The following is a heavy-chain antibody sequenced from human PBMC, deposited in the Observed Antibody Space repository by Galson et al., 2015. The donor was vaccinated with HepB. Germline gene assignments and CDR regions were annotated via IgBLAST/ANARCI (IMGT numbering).Heavy chain of an antibody. Sequence: SLRLSCAASGFTFSSYWMSWVRQAPGKGLVWVSRINGDGTSTSNADSVKGRFTISRGNAKNTLYLQMNSLRAEDTAVYYCTRGSYGYGNFDYWGQGTLVTVSS. CDR1: GFTFSSYW. CDR2: INGDGTST. J-gene: IGHJ4*02. CDR3: TRGSYGYGNFDY. D-gene: IGHD5-18*01. V-gene: IGHV3-74*01.